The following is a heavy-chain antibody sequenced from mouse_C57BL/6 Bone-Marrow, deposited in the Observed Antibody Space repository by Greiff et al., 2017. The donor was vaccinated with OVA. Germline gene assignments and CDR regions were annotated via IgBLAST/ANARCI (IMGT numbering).Heavy chain of an antibody. J-gene: IGHJ2*01. Sequence: VQLQESGPELVKPGASVKISCKASGYAFSSSWMNWVKQRPGKGLVWIGRIYPGVGDTNYNGKFKGKATLTADKSSSTAYMQLSSLTSKDSAVYFCARHEDGYYASYFDYWGQGTTLTVSS. CDR3: ARHEDGYYASYFDY. CDR1: GYAFSSSW. V-gene: IGHV1-82*01. CDR2: IYPGVGDT. D-gene: IGHD2-3*01.